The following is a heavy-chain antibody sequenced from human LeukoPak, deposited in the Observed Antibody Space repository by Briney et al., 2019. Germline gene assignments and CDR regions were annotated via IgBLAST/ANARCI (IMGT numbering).Heavy chain of an antibody. J-gene: IGHJ5*02. CDR2: ISSSGSTI. Sequence: GGSLRLSCAASGFTFSSYEMNWVRQAPGKGLEWVSYISSSGSTIYYADSVKGRFTISRDNAKNSLYLQMNSLRAEDTAVYYCARGNYGLGFDPWGQGTLVTVSS. D-gene: IGHD3-10*01. V-gene: IGHV3-48*03. CDR1: GFTFSSYE. CDR3: ARGNYGLGFDP.